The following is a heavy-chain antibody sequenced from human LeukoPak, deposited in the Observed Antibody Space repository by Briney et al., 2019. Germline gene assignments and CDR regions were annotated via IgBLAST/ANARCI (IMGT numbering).Heavy chain of an antibody. CDR1: GFTFSSYG. Sequence: PGGSLRLSCAASGFTFSSYGMSWVRQAPGKGLEWVSATSGSGAKTYYADSVKGRFTISRDNSKNTLYLQMNSLRAEDTAVYYCAKLVAARPTDAFDIWGQGTMVTVSS. D-gene: IGHD5-12*01. CDR3: AKLVAARPTDAFDI. V-gene: IGHV3-23*01. CDR2: TSGSGAKT. J-gene: IGHJ3*02.